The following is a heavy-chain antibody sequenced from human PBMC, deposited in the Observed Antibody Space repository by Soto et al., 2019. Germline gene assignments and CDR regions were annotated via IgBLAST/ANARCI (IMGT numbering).Heavy chain of an antibody. CDR2: ISWNSGSI. Sequence: EVQLVESGGGLVQPGRSLRLSCAASGFTFDDYAMHWVRQAPGKGLAWVSGISWNSGSIGYADSVKGRFTISRDNAKNSLYLQMNSLRAEDTALYYCAKVGLGAAGTPDYYFDYWGQGTLVTVSS. CDR1: GFTFDDYA. V-gene: IGHV3-9*01. CDR3: AKVGLGAAGTPDYYFDY. J-gene: IGHJ4*02. D-gene: IGHD6-13*01.